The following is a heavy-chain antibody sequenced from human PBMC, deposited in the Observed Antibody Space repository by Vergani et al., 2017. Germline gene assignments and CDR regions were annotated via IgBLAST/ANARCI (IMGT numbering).Heavy chain of an antibody. CDR3: ARDGWELLDYFYYMDV. Sequence: QLVESGGGWVQPGGSLRLSCVVSGFDFSSYIMNWVRQAPGKGLEWVSCVSMGTKSHAYAEDVKGRFTISRDSAKNSLYLQLDSRRAEDTAVDYCARDGWELLDYFYYMDVWGKGTTVTVSS. D-gene: IGHD1-26*01. CDR2: VSMGTKSH. CDR1: GFDFSSYI. V-gene: IGHV3-48*01. J-gene: IGHJ6*03.